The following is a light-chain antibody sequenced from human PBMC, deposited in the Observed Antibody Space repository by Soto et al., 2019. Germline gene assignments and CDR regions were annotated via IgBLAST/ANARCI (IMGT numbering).Light chain of an antibody. CDR1: PSVTKY. CDR2: GAF. V-gene: IGKV3D-11*02. Sequence: EIVLIQSPATLSLSPGERSTLSCMAIPSVTKYLAWYQQKPCQTPRLLIYGAFNRAAGIPARFSGSGSGTDFTLTISSLEHEDSAVYYCQQRNIWHPVTFGQGTKVDIK. CDR3: QQRNIWHPVT. J-gene: IGKJ1*01.